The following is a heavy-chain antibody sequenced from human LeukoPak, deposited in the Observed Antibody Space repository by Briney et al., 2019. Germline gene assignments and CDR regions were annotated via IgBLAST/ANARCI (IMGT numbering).Heavy chain of an antibody. CDR1: GFTFSSYG. D-gene: IGHD3-9*01. CDR2: IKQDGSEK. CDR3: ARVDFDWLFDY. V-gene: IGHV3-7*01. Sequence: GGSLRLSCAASGFTFSSYGMSWVRQAPGKGLEWVANIKQDGSEKYYVDSVKGRFTISRDNAKNSLYLQMNSLRAEDTAVYYCARVDFDWLFDYWGQGTLVTVSP. J-gene: IGHJ4*02.